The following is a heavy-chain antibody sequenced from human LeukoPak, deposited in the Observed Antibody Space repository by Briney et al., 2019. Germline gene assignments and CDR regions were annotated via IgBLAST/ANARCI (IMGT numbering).Heavy chain of an antibody. CDR2: INPSGGST. D-gene: IGHD6-13*01. V-gene: IGHV1-46*01. J-gene: IGHJ5*02. Sequence: ASVKVSCKASGYTFTSYYMHWVRQAPGQGLEWMGIINPSGGSTSYAQKLQGRVTMTTDTSTSTAYMELRSLRSDDTAVYYCAREASSSWYDRYDYNWFDPWGQGTLVTVSS. CDR1: GYTFTSYY. CDR3: AREASSSWYDRYDYNWFDP.